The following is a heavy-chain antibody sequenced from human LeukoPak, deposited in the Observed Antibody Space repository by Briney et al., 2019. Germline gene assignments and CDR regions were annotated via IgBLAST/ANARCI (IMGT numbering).Heavy chain of an antibody. D-gene: IGHD2-2*02. CDR2: IYTSGST. V-gene: IGHV4-4*07. Sequence: SETLSLTCTVSGGSISSYHWSWIRQPAGKGLEWIGRIYTSGSTNYNPSLKSRVTMSVDTSKNQFSLKLSSVTAADTAVYYCARDPYCSSSSCYTNWFDPWGQGTLVTVSS. CDR1: GGSISSYH. CDR3: ARDPYCSSSSCYTNWFDP. J-gene: IGHJ5*02.